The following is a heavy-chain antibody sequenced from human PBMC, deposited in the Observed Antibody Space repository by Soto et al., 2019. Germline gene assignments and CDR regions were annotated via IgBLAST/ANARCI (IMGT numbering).Heavy chain of an antibody. CDR3: ARGGPDSYVYHPHDY. D-gene: IGHD5-18*01. V-gene: IGHV1-46*01. CDR1: GYTFTSYY. J-gene: IGHJ4*02. CDR2: INPSGGST. Sequence: ASVKVSCKASGYTFTSYYMHWVRQAPGQGLEWMGIINPSGGSTSYAQKFQGRVTMTRDTSTSIVYMGLSSLRSEDTAVYYCARGGPDSYVYHPHDYGGQGPLATVPS.